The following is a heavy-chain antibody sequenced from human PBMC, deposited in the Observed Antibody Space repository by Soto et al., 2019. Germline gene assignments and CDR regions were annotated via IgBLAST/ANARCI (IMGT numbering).Heavy chain of an antibody. V-gene: IGHV1-8*01. CDR2: MNPNSGNT. CDR1: GYTFTSYD. J-gene: IGHJ3*02. Sequence: QVQLVQSGAEVKKPGASVKVSCKTSGYTFTSYDINWVRQATGQGLEWMGWMNPNSGNTGYAQKFQGRVTMTRNTSISRAYMELSSLRSEDTAVYYCARGLYYYGSSGPDDAFDIWGQGTMVTVSS. CDR3: ARGLYYYGSSGPDDAFDI. D-gene: IGHD3-22*01.